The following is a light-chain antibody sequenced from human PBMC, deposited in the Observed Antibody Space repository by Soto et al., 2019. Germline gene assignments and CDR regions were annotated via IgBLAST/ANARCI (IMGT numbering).Light chain of an antibody. CDR3: QQYVPSPPSWT. J-gene: IGKJ1*01. CDR1: QSVSSSY. Sequence: ETVLAQYPGTLSLSPGEGATLSCRASQSVSSSYLAWYQQKPGQTPRLLIYGASNRATGIPDRFSGSGSGTDFTLTISRLEPEDFAVYYCQQYVPSPPSWTFGQGTKVEIK. V-gene: IGKV3-20*01. CDR2: GAS.